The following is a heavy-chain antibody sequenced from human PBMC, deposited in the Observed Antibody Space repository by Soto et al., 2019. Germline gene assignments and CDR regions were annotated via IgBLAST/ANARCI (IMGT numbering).Heavy chain of an antibody. CDR2: INSDGSST. CDR1: GFTFSSYW. Sequence: EVQLVESGGGLVQPGGSLRLSCAASGFTFSSYWMHWVRQAPGKGLVWVSRINSDGSSTTYADSVKGRFTISRDNANNTVYQQMNSLRAEDTAVYYCASKHSSRAFDYWGQGTLVTVSS. CDR3: ASKHSSRAFDY. V-gene: IGHV3-74*01. D-gene: IGHD6-13*01. J-gene: IGHJ4*02.